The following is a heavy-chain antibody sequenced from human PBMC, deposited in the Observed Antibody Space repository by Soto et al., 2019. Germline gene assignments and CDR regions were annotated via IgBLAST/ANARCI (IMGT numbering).Heavy chain of an antibody. CDR3: ARRRALGEVGAFDD. CDR1: GIRLSESY. J-gene: IGHJ3*01. V-gene: IGHV3-11*05. Sequence: QVQLVESGGGLVKPGGTLRLSCAGSGIRLSESYINWIRLTPEKGLAWISYIGDSYRHYAASVRGRFTISRDNVQNSVSLEMTSLRVDDTAIYYCARRRALGEVGAFDDWGPGTLVTVSS. CDR2: IGDSYR. D-gene: IGHD3-16*01.